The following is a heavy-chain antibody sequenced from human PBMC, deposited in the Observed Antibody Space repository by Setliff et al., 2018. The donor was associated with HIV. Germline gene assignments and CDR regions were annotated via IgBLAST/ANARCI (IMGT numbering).Heavy chain of an antibody. J-gene: IGHJ4*02. CDR2: IKQDGSEK. D-gene: IGHD6-13*01. CDR1: GFTFSSYW. CDR3: ARGGDRQQLVLIDY. Sequence: GGSLRLSCADSGFTFSSYWMSWVRQAPGKGREWVANIKQDGSEKYYVDSVEGRFTISRDNAKNSLYLQMNSLRAEDTAVYYCARGGDRQQLVLIDYWGQGTLVTVSS. V-gene: IGHV3-7*03.